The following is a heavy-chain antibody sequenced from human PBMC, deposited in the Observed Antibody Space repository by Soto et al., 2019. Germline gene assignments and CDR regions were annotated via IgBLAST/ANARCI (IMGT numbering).Heavy chain of an antibody. V-gene: IGHV1-69*08. CDR1: GGTFSTYI. D-gene: IGHD3-3*01. CDR2: IIPIPDIT. CDR3: ARDRITTRGDAFDL. J-gene: IGHJ3*01. Sequence: QVQLVQSGDEVRKPGSSVKVSCQAPGGTFSTYIISWVRQAPGQGLEWMGRIIPIPDITNYAQKFQGRVTVTADRSTSTAYTALTSLKSEDTALYYCARDRITTRGDAFDLWGQGTMVTVSS.